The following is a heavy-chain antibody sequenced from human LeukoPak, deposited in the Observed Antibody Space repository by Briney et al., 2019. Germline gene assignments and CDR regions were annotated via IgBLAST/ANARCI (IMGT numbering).Heavy chain of an antibody. D-gene: IGHD6-19*01. CDR3: ATLRYSSGWDDAFDI. Sequence: GESLKISCKGSGYSFTSYWIGWVRQMPGKGLEWMGIIYPGDSDTRYSPSFQGQVTISADKSIRTAYLQWSTLKASDTAMYYCATLRYSSGWDDAFDIWGQGTMVTVSS. V-gene: IGHV5-51*01. CDR2: IYPGDSDT. J-gene: IGHJ3*02. CDR1: GYSFTSYW.